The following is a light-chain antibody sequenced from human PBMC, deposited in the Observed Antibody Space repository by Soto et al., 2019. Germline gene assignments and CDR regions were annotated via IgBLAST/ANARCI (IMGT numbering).Light chain of an antibody. CDR3: QQYGTSPPWT. CDR1: QSVSSYY. CDR2: GAS. V-gene: IGKV3-20*01. Sequence: EIVLTQSPGTLSLSPGERATLSCRASQSVSSYYLAWYQQKPGQAPSLLIYGASSRATGIPDRFSGSGSGTDFTLTISRLEPEDFAVYYCQQYGTSPPWTFGQGTKVE. J-gene: IGKJ1*01.